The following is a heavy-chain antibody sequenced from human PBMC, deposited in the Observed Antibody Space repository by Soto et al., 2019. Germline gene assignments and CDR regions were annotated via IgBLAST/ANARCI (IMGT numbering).Heavy chain of an antibody. D-gene: IGHD6-13*01. CDR1: GGSISSGGYY. CDR2: IYYSGST. J-gene: IGHJ4*02. V-gene: IGHV4-31*03. Sequence: SETLSLTCTVSGGSISSGGYYWSWIRQHPGKGLEWIGYIYYSGSTYYNPSLKSRVTISVDTSKNQFSLKLSSVTAADTAVYYCARVPLQYSSSWYFDYWGQGTLVTVSS. CDR3: ARVPLQYSSSWYFDY.